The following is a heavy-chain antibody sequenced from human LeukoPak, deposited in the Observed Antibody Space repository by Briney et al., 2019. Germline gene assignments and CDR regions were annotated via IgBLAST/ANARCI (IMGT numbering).Heavy chain of an antibody. CDR3: ARHKDDSGCDHDAFDI. CDR1: GGSISSYY. Sequence: SETLSLTCTVSGGSISSYYWSWIRQPPGKGLEWIGYIYYSGSTNYNPSLKSRVTISVDTSKNQFSLKLSSVTAADTAVYYCARHKDDSGCDHDAFDIWGQGTMVTVSS. V-gene: IGHV4-59*08. D-gene: IGHD5-12*01. J-gene: IGHJ3*02. CDR2: IYYSGST.